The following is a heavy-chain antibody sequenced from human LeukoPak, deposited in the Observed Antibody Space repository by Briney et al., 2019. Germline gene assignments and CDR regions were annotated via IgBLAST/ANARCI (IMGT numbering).Heavy chain of an antibody. D-gene: IGHD3-22*01. CDR3: ARDRNDRYDSRGYFYYFDS. CDR1: GASIGTYY. J-gene: IGHJ4*02. CDR2: VYISGST. V-gene: IGHV4-4*07. Sequence: SETLSLTCTVSGASIGTYYWSWIRQPAGKGLEWIGRVYISGSTNYNPSLQSRVTMSVDTSKNQFSLKLSSVTAADTAVYYCARDRNDRYDSRGYFYYFDSWGQGTLVTVSS.